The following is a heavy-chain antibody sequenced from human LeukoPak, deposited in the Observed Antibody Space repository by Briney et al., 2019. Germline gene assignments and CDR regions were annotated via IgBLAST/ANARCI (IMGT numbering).Heavy chain of an antibody. J-gene: IGHJ6*02. CDR2: ISAYNGNT. V-gene: IGHV1-18*01. D-gene: IGHD2-2*01. CDR1: GYTFTSYG. Sequence: SVKVSCKASGYTFTSYGISWVRQAPGQGLEGMGWISAYNGNTNYAQKLQGRVTMTTDTSTSTAYMELRSLRSDDTAVYYCARVEGYCSSTSCYYYYGMDVWGQGTTVTVSS. CDR3: ARVEGYCSSTSCYYYYGMDV.